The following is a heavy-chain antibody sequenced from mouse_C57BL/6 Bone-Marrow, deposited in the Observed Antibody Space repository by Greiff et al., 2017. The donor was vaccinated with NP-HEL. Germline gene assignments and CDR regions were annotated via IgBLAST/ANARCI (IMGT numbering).Heavy chain of an antibody. CDR3: AMRYRGVHYEARDY. Sequence: EVQRVESGGGLVKPGGSLKLSCAASGFTFSDYGMHWVRQAPEQGLEWVAYISSGSSSIYYADTVKGRVTISGDNATNTPFLQMTSLRSEDTATEDCAMRYRGVHYEARDYWGQGTSATVSS. V-gene: IGHV5-17*01. D-gene: IGHD2-12*01. J-gene: IGHJ4*01. CDR1: GFTFSDYG. CDR2: ISSGSSSI.